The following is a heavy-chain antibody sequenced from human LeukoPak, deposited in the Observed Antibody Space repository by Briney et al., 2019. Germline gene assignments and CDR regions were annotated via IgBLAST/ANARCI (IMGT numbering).Heavy chain of an antibody. J-gene: IGHJ5*02. CDR2: ISWNSVSI. CDR3: VGLREGYCSGSGCSWSSWFDP. D-gene: IGHD2-15*01. CDR1: GFAFDDYA. V-gene: IGHV3-9*01. Sequence: GGSLRLSCAASGFAFDDYAMHWVRQAPGKGQEWVSDISWNSVSIGYADSVKGRFTISRDNAKNSLYPQMSSLRAEDTALYYCVGLREGYCSGSGCSWSSWFDPWGQGTLVTVSS.